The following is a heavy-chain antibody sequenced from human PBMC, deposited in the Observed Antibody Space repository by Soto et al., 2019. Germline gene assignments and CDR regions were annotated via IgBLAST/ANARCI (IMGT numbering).Heavy chain of an antibody. CDR1: GGSISSYY. J-gene: IGHJ4*02. D-gene: IGHD2-8*01. CDR2: IYYSGST. V-gene: IGHV4-59*01. CDR3: AALMVCDFAYYFDY. Sequence: PSETLSLTCTVSGGSISSYYWSWIRQPPGKGLEWIGYIYYSGSTNYNPSLKSRVTISVDTSKNQFSLKLSSVTAADTAVYYCAALMVCDFAYYFDYWGQGTLVTVSS.